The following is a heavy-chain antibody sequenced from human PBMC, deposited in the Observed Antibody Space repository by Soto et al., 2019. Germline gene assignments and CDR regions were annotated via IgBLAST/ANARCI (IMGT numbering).Heavy chain of an antibody. J-gene: IGHJ3*02. CDR3: ARGINYYDSGDDAFDI. Sequence: QVRLVQSGAEVKKPGASVKVSCKASGYTFTSYDINWVRQATGQGLEWMGWMNPNSGNTGYAQKCQGRVTMTRNTSISTAYMELSSLRSEDTAVYYCARGINYYDSGDDAFDIWGQGTMVTVSS. CDR1: GYTFTSYD. D-gene: IGHD3-10*01. CDR2: MNPNSGNT. V-gene: IGHV1-8*01.